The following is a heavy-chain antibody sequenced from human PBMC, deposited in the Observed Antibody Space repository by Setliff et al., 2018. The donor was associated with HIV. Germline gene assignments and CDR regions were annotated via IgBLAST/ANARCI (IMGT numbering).Heavy chain of an antibody. V-gene: IGHV4-59*01. Sequence: SETLSLTCTVSGGSISSNYWSWMRQPPGKGLEWIGHIYYSGSTNYNPSLKSRVTISVDTSRNQFSLNLSSVTAAYTAVYYCARFPLLHKNAFDIWGQGTMVTVSS. CDR1: GGSISSNY. J-gene: IGHJ3*02. CDR2: IYYSGST. D-gene: IGHD2-15*01. CDR3: ARFPLLHKNAFDI.